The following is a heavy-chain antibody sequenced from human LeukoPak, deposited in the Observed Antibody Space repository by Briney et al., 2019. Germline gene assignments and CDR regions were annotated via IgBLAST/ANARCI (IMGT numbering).Heavy chain of an antibody. V-gene: IGHV6-1*01. Sequence: SQTLPLTCAISGDSVSSNSAAWNWIRQSPSRGLEWLGRTYYRSKWYNDYAVSVKSRITINPDTSKNQFSLQLNSVTPEDTAVYYCAASRILPATAVHWFDPWGQGTLVTVSS. CDR3: AASRILPATAVHWFDP. J-gene: IGHJ5*02. CDR1: GDSVSSNSAA. CDR2: TYYRSKWYN. D-gene: IGHD2-2*01.